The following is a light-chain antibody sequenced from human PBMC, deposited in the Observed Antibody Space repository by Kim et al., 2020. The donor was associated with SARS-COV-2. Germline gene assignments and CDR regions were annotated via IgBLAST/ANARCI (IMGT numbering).Light chain of an antibody. CDR3: LQHDSYPLT. V-gene: IGKV1-17*01. Sequence: ASVGDRITLTCRASQVIRNGLGWYQQKPGKAPKRLMFASSSLQGGVPSRFSGSGSGTEFTLSINSLQPEDFATYYCLQHDSYPLTFGGGTKVDIK. CDR2: ASS. J-gene: IGKJ4*01. CDR1: QVIRNG.